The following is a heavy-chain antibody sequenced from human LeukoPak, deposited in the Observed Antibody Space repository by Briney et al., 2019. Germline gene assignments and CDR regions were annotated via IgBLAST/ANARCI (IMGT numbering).Heavy chain of an antibody. D-gene: IGHD1-26*01. J-gene: IGHJ4*02. CDR1: GFTFSSYE. Sequence: GGSLRLSCAASGFTFSSYEMNWVRQAPGKGLEWVSYISSSGSTIYYADSVKGRFTISRDNAKNSLYLQMNSLRAEDTALYYCARDRVVGAAESDYWGQGTLVTVSS. V-gene: IGHV3-48*03. CDR3: ARDRVVGAAESDY. CDR2: ISSSGSTI.